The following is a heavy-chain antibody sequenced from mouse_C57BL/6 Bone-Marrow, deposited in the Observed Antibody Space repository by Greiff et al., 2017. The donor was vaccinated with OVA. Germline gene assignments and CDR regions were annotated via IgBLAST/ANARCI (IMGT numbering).Heavy chain of an antibody. D-gene: IGHD2-3*01. V-gene: IGHV1-50*01. Sequence: QVQLQQPGAELVKPGASVKLSCKASGYTFTSYWMQWVKQRPGQGLEWIGEIDPSDSYTNYNQKFKGKATLTVDTSSSTAYMQLSSLTSEDSAVYYCALPVGYYDYFDYWGQGTTRTVSS. J-gene: IGHJ2*01. CDR2: IDPSDSYT. CDR3: ALPVGYYDYFDY. CDR1: GYTFTSYW.